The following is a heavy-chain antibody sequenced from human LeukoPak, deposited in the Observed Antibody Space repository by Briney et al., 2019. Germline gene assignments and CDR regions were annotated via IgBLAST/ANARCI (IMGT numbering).Heavy chain of an antibody. CDR3: AKDCIAAARYYYGMDV. CDR1: GFTFSSYW. V-gene: IGHV3-74*01. CDR2: INSDGSST. J-gene: IGHJ6*02. D-gene: IGHD6-13*01. Sequence: GGSLRLSCAASGFTFSSYWMHWVRQAPGKGLVWVSRINSDGSSTSYADSVKGRFTISRDNSKNTLYLQMNSLRAEDTAVYYCAKDCIAAARYYYGMDVWGQGTTVTVSS.